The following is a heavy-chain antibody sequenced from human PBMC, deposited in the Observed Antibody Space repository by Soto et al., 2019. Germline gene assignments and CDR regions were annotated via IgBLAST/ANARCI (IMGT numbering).Heavy chain of an antibody. V-gene: IGHV5-51*01. Sequence: GESLKISCKGSGYSFTSYWIGWVRQMPGKGLEWMGIIYPGDSDTRYSPSFQGQVTISADKSISTAYLQWSSLKASDTAMYYCARHVGGYGELRLTYYYYYMDVWGKGTTVTVSS. D-gene: IGHD1-7*01. CDR2: IYPGDSDT. J-gene: IGHJ6*03. CDR3: ARHVGGYGELRLTYYYYYMDV. CDR1: GYSFTSYW.